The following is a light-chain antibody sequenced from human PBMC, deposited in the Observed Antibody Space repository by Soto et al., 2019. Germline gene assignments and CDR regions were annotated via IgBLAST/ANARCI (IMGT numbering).Light chain of an antibody. J-gene: IGKJ3*01. V-gene: IGKV1-39*01. Sequence: DIQMTQSPSSLSASVGHRVTITCRASQSISSYLNWYQQKPGKAPNFLIYAASNLQSGVPSRFSGSGSGTEFTLTISSLQPEDFATYYCQQSYSTLAFGPGTKVDIK. CDR2: AAS. CDR3: QQSYSTLA. CDR1: QSISSY.